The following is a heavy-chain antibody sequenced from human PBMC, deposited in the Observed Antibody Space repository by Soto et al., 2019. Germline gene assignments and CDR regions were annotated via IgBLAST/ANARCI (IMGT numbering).Heavy chain of an antibody. CDR1: GFTFGDYA. CDR2: IRSKAYGGTT. Sequence: PGGSVRLSCTASGFTFGDYAMSWVRQAPGKGLEWVGFIRSKAYGGTTEYAASVKGRFTISRDDSKSIAYLQMNSLKTEDTAVEYCTRDRWGTTHDYYYNDGSYVWDQGTKFAV. J-gene: IGHJ6*02. V-gene: IGHV3-49*04. CDR3: TRDRWGTTHDYYYNDGSYV. D-gene: IGHD3-16*01.